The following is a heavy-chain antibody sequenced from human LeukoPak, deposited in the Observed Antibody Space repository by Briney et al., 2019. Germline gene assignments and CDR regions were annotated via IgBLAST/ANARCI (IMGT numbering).Heavy chain of an antibody. CDR2: ISAYNGNT. CDR3: ARDSLVVAATGWFDP. J-gene: IGHJ5*02. V-gene: IGHV1-18*01. D-gene: IGHD2-15*01. CDR1: GYTFTSYG. Sequence: ASVKVSCKASGYTFTSYGISWVRQAPGQGLEWMGRISAYNGNTNYAQKFQGRVTITADESTSTAYMELSSLRSEDTAVYYCARDSLVVAATGWFDPWGQGTLVTVSS.